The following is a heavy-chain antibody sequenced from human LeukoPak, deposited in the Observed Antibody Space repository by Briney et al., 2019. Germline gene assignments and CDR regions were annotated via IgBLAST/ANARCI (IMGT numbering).Heavy chain of an antibody. J-gene: IGHJ3*02. CDR2: IIPIFGTA. CDR1: VCTFSSYA. CDR3: ARVLGPGPAFDI. V-gene: IGHV1-69*06. Sequence: GASVAVSCKATVCTFSSYAISWVGQAPGQGREGMGGIIPIFGTANNEEKFQGRVTITADKSTSPAYMELSSLRSEDTAVYYCARVLGPGPAFDIWGQGTMVTVSS.